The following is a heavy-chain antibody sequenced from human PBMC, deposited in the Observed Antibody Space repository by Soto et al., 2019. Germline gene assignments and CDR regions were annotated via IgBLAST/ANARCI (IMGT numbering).Heavy chain of an antibody. Sequence: GASVKVSCKASGYTFTSYGISWVRQAPGQGLEWMGWISAYNGNTNYAQKLQGRVTMTTDTSTSTAYMELRSLRSDDTAVYYCARDPSGGYSYGYVDYWGQGTLVTVSS. J-gene: IGHJ4*02. CDR3: ARDPSGGYSYGYVDY. V-gene: IGHV1-18*01. D-gene: IGHD5-18*01. CDR1: GYTFTSYG. CDR2: ISAYNGNT.